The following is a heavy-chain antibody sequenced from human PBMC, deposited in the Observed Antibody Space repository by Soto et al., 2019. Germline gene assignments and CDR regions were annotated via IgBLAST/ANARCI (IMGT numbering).Heavy chain of an antibody. CDR2: ISSTSSYI. D-gene: IGHD3-16*01. CDR3: ARDWGHTREY. J-gene: IGHJ4*02. Sequence: ELQLVESGGGLVKPGGSLRLSCAASGFTFISYTMNWVRQAPGKGLEWVSYISSTSSYIYYADSVKGRFTISRDNAKNSLYLQMNTLRADQPAVYYSARDWGHTREYWGQGTVVIVSS. V-gene: IGHV3-21*01. CDR1: GFTFISYT.